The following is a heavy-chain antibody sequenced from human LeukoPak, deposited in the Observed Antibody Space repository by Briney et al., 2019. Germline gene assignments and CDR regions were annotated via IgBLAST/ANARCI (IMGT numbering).Heavy chain of an antibody. CDR2: ISVSGGST. V-gene: IGHV3-23*01. CDR3: AIQTWIQLWNFYDY. CDR1: GFTFSSYA. D-gene: IGHD5-18*01. J-gene: IGHJ4*02. Sequence: SGGSLRLSCAASGFTFSSYAMSWVRQAPGKGLEWVSTISVSGGSTYYADSVKGRFTISRDNAKNSLYLQMNSLRAEDTAVYYCAIQTWIQLWNFYDYWGQGTLVTVSS.